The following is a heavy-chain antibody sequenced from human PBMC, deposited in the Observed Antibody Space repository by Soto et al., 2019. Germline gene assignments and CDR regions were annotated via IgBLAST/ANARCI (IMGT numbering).Heavy chain of an antibody. CDR2: IHYSGST. CDR1: GGSISSYY. V-gene: IGHV4-59*08. CDR3: ASQHYYDSSGYYVVY. Sequence: PSETLSLTCTVSGGSISSYYWSWIRQPPGKGMEWIGNIHYSGSTNYDSSLKSRVTISVDTSKNQFSLKLSSVTAADTAVYYCASQHYYDSSGYYVVYWGQGTLVTVSS. D-gene: IGHD3-22*01. J-gene: IGHJ4*02.